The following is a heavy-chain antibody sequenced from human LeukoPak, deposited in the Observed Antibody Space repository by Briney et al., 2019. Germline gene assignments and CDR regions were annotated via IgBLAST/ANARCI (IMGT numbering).Heavy chain of an antibody. CDR1: GFTFNNAW. CDR3: ARRAGAYSHPYDY. V-gene: IGHV3-53*01. D-gene: IGHD4/OR15-4a*01. CDR2: IYSSVT. Sequence: PGGSLRLSCAASGFTFNNAWMSWVRQAPGKGLEWVSFIYSSVTHYSDSVKGRFTISRDNSRNTLFLQMNSLRAEDTAVYYCARRAGAYSHPYDYWGQGTLVTVSS. J-gene: IGHJ4*02.